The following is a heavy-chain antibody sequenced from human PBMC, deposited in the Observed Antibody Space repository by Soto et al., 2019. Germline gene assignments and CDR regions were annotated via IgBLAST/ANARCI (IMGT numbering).Heavy chain of an antibody. V-gene: IGHV4-38-2*01. J-gene: IGHJ4*02. D-gene: IGHD3-10*01. Sequence: SETLSLTCAVSGYSISSGYYWGWIRQPPGKGLEWIGSIYHSGSTYYNPSLKSRVTISVDTSKNQFSLKLSSVTAADTAVYYCASPGGVWSQGTLVTVSS. CDR2: IYHSGST. CDR1: GYSISSGYY. CDR3: ASPGGV.